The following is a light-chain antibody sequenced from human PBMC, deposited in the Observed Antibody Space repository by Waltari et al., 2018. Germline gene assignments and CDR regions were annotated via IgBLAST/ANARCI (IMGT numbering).Light chain of an antibody. CDR1: SSDVGSYNF. V-gene: IGLV2-23*02. CDR2: EVT. Sequence: SPGQSITISCTGTSSDVGSYNFVSWYQQHPGKAPKLIISEVTKRPSGVSNRFSGSKSGNTASLTISGLQADDEADYYCCSFASRIGVFGGGTKVTVL. J-gene: IGLJ2*01. CDR3: CSFASRIGV.